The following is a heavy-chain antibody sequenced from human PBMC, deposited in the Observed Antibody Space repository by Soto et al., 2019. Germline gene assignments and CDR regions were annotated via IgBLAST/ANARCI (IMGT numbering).Heavy chain of an antibody. CDR1: GFTFSSYG. CDR3: AKGRSNYGTDYGMDV. Sequence: GSLRLSCAASGFTFSSYGMHWVRQAPGKGLEWVAVISYDGSNKYYADSVKGRFTISRDNSKNTLYLQMNSLRAEDTAVYYCAKGRSNYGTDYGMDVWGQGTTVTVSS. V-gene: IGHV3-30*18. D-gene: IGHD4-4*01. J-gene: IGHJ6*02. CDR2: ISYDGSNK.